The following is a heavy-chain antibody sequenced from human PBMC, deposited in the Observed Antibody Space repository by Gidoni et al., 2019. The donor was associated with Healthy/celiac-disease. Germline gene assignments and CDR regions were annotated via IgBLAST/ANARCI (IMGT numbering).Heavy chain of an antibody. D-gene: IGHD3-10*01. V-gene: IGHV4-34*01. CDR3: ARGESSSSGSYYFLGWFDP. CDR2: INHSGST. J-gene: IGHJ5*02. Sequence: QVQLQQWGAGLLKPSETLSLTCAVYGGSFSGYYWSWIRQPPGKGLEWIGEINHSGSTNYNPSLKSRVTISVDTSKNQFSLKLSSVTAADTAVYYCARGESSSSGSYYFLGWFDPWGQGTLVTVSS. CDR1: GGSFSGYY.